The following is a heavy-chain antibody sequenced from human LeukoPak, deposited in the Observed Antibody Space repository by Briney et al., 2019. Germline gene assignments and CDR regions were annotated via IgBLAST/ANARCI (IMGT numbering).Heavy chain of an antibody. V-gene: IGHV4-59*01. CDR1: GGSISSYY. CDR2: IYYSGST. CDR3: ARGAPRYCSGGGCARSFDP. J-gene: IGHJ5*02. Sequence: SETLSLTCTVSGGSISSYYWSWIRQPPGKGLEWIGYIYYSGSTNYNPSLKSRVTISVDTSKNQFSLKLSSVTAADTAVYYCARGAPRYCSGGGCARSFDPWGQGTLVTVSS. D-gene: IGHD2-15*01.